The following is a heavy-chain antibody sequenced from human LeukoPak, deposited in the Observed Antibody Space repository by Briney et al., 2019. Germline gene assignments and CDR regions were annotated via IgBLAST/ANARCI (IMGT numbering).Heavy chain of an antibody. J-gene: IGHJ4*02. CDR1: GASVSGTAYY. CDR3: ARQRDYDILTGHSSVFDY. D-gene: IGHD3-9*01. V-gene: IGHV4-39*01. CDR2: IYYSGST. Sequence: PSETLSLTCTVSGASVSGTAYYWGWVRQPPRKGLEWIGNIYYSGSTNYNPSLKSRVTISVDTSKNQFSLKLSSVTAADTAVYYCARQRDYDILTGHSSVFDYWGQGTLVTVSS.